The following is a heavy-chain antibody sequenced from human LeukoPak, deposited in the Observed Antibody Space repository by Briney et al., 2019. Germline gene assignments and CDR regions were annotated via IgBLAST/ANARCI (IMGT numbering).Heavy chain of an antibody. Sequence: SSETLSLTCTVSGGSISSGDYYWSWIRQPPGKGLEWIGYIYYSGSTYYNPSLKSRVTISVDTSKNQFSLKLSSVTAADTAVYYCARDPLGCSGGSCYSGLYYYYGMDVWGQGTTVTVSS. CDR1: GGSISSGDYY. J-gene: IGHJ6*02. V-gene: IGHV4-30-4*01. CDR3: ARDPLGCSGGSCYSGLYYYYGMDV. D-gene: IGHD2-15*01. CDR2: IYYSGST.